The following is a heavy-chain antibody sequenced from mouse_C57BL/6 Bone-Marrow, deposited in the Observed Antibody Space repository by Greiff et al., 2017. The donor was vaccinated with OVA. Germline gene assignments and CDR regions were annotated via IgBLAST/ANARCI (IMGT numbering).Heavy chain of an antibody. J-gene: IGHJ4*01. D-gene: IGHD2-5*01. CDR1: GFTFSDYY. CDR3: ARGSYYSNYAYYAMDY. Sequence: EVKLVESGGGLVQPGGSLKLSCAASGFTFSDYYMYWVRQTPEKRLEWVAYISNGGGSTYYQDTVKGRFTISRDNAKNTLYMQMSGLKSEDTAMYDCARGSYYSNYAYYAMDYWGQGTSVTVSS. V-gene: IGHV5-12*01. CDR2: ISNGGGST.